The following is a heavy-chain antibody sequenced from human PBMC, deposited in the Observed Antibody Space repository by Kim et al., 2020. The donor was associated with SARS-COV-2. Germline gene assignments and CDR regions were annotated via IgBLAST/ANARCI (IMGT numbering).Heavy chain of an antibody. D-gene: IGHD3-22*01. CDR3: ARGGGYYYDSTGSYYNAFDI. V-gene: IGHV4-61*01. CDR1: GGSVRSGNYF. CDR2: IYFTGST. Sequence: SETLSLTCTVSGGSVRSGNYFWSWIRQPPGKGLEWVGYIYFTGSTNYNSSLKSRVTISPDTSGNRFSLKLTSMTAADTAVYYCARGGGYYYDSTGSYYNAFDIWGQETMVAVSS. J-gene: IGHJ3*02.